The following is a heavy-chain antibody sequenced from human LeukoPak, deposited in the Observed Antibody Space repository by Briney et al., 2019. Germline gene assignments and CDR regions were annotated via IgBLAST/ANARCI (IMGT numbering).Heavy chain of an antibody. CDR1: GFTFSSYW. V-gene: IGHV3-74*01. D-gene: IGHD2-15*01. Sequence: GGSLRLSCAASGFTFSSYWMHWVRQAPGKGLVWVSRIYSDGSSTIYADSAKGRFTISRDNAKNTLYLQMNSLRAEDTAVYYCARSGAPTLDYWGQGTLVIVSS. CDR3: ARSGAPTLDY. J-gene: IGHJ4*02. CDR2: IYSDGSST.